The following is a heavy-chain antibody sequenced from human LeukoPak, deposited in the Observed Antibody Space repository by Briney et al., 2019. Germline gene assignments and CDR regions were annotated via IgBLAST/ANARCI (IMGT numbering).Heavy chain of an antibody. CDR2: LSGSGGST. CDR3: ARDSGTGRGTEVRDY. D-gene: IGHD1-1*01. CDR1: GFTFSNYA. V-gene: IGHV3-23*01. Sequence: PGGSLRLSCAASGFTFSNYAMSWVRQAPGKGLEWVSGLSGSGGSTDYADSVKGRFTNSRDNSKNTLYLHMNSLRAEDMAVYYCARDSGTGRGTEVRDYWGQGTLVTVSS. J-gene: IGHJ4*02.